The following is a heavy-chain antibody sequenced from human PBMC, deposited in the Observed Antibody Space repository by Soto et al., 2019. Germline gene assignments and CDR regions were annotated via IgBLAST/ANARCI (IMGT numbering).Heavy chain of an antibody. CDR2: ISDSGGST. J-gene: IGHJ6*03. CDR1: GFPFSSYT. Sequence: EVQLLESGGGLVQPGGSLRLSCAASGFPFSSYTMSWVRQAPGKGLEWVSAISDSGGSTYYADSVKGRFTISRDNSKHTLFLQVNSLRAEDTAVYYCAKGLGDYYYMDVWGKGTTVTVSS. CDR3: AKGLGDYYYMDV. V-gene: IGHV3-23*01.